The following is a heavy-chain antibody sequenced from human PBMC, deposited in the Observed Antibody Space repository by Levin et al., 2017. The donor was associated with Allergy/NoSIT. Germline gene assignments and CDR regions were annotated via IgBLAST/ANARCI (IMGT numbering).Heavy chain of an antibody. V-gene: IGHV1-2*02. CDR3: ARELKADRGFDP. CDR1: GYTFTGYY. Sequence: ASVKVSCKASGYTFTGYYMHWVRQAPGQGLEWMGWINPNSGGTNYAQKFQGRVTMTRDTSISTAYMELSRLRSDDTAVYYCARELKADRGFDPWGQGTLVTVSS. CDR2: INPNSGGT. J-gene: IGHJ5*02. D-gene: IGHD6-6*01.